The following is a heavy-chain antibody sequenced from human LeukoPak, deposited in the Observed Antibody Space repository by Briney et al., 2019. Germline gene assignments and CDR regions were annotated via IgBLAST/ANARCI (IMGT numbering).Heavy chain of an antibody. V-gene: IGHV4-34*01. Sequence: SETLSLTCAVYGGSFSGYYWSWIRQPPGKGLEWIGEINYSGSTNYNPSLKSRVTISVDTSKNQFSLKLSSVTAADTAVYYCARVRYYYDSSGYCSDYWGQGTLVTVSS. CDR3: ARVRYYYDSSGYCSDY. D-gene: IGHD3-22*01. CDR1: GGSFSGYY. J-gene: IGHJ4*02. CDR2: INYSGST.